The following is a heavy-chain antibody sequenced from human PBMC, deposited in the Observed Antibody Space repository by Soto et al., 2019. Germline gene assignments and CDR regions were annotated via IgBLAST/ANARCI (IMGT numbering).Heavy chain of an antibody. D-gene: IGHD3-10*01. J-gene: IGHJ4*02. CDR1: GFTFSRYA. Sequence: QVQLVESGGGVVQPGMSLRLSCAASGFTFSRYAMHWVRQAPGKGLERVAIISYDGSNKYYADFVRGRFTISRDNSKNTLYLQMDSLSSDDTAVYYCARGKFGDPFDYWGQGTLVTVSS. CDR3: ARGKFGDPFDY. V-gene: IGHV3-30-3*01. CDR2: ISYDGSNK.